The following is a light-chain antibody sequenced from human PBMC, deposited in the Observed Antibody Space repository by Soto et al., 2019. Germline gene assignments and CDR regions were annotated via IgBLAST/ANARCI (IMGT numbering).Light chain of an antibody. V-gene: IGKV3-20*01. CDR1: QSVNSLF. J-gene: IGKJ1*01. Sequence: EIVLTQSPGTLSLSPGERATLSCRASQSVNSLFFGWHQQKPGQAPRLLIYGTTNRAAGIPDRFSGSGSGTDFTLTISRLEPEDSAVYFCQKYGISPKTFGHGTKVEIK. CDR3: QKYGISPKT. CDR2: GTT.